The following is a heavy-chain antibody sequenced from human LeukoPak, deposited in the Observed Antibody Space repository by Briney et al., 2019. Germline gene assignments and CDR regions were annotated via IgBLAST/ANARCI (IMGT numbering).Heavy chain of an antibody. Sequence: GAPVKVSCKASGYTFTSSDINWVRQATGQGLEWMGWMNPNSGNTGYAQKFQGRVSMTRNTSISTAYMELSSLRSEDTAVYYCARARYCSGCSCYLLAFDIWGQGTMVTVSS. V-gene: IGHV1-8*01. J-gene: IGHJ3*02. CDR3: ARARYCSGCSCYLLAFDI. CDR1: GYTFTSSD. D-gene: IGHD2-15*01. CDR2: MNPNSGNT.